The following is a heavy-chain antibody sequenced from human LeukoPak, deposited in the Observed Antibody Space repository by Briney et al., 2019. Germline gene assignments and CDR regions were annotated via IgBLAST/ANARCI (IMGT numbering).Heavy chain of an antibody. CDR1: GFTFSSYG. CDR2: IRYDGSNK. CDR3: AKIGDFDFWSSYYRPQTDAFDI. Sequence: PGRSLRLSCAASGFTFSSYGMHWVRQAPGKGLEWVAVIRYDGSNKYYADSVEGRFTISRDNSKNTLHLQMNSLRAEDTAVYYSAKIGDFDFWSSYYRPQTDAFDIWGQGTMVTVSS. V-gene: IGHV3-33*06. D-gene: IGHD3-3*01. J-gene: IGHJ3*02.